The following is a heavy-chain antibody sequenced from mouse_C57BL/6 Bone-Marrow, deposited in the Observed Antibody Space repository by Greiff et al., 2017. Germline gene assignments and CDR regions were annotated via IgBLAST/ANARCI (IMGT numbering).Heavy chain of an antibody. J-gene: IGHJ3*01. CDR1: GYTFTDYE. CDR3: ARSVGDYPWFAY. D-gene: IGHD2-4*01. CDR2: IDPETGGT. V-gene: IGHV1-15*01. Sequence: QVQLQQSGAELVRPGASVTLSCKASGYTFTDYEMHWVKQTPVHGLEWIGAIDPETGGTNYNEKFKGKATLTADKSSSTAYMQLSSLTSEDSAVYCCARSVGDYPWFAYWGQGTLVTVSA.